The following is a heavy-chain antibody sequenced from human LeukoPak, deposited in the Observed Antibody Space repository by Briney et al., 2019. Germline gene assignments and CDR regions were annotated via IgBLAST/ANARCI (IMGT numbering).Heavy chain of an antibody. CDR3: AKDSSDGYNYGSFDY. CDR2: IWYDGSNK. CDR1: GFTFSSYG. Sequence: GRSLRLSCAASGFTFSSYGMHWVRQAPGKGLEWVAVIWYDGSNKYYADSVKGRFTISRDNSKNTLYLQMNSLRAEDTAVYYCAKDSSDGYNYGSFDYWGQGTLVTVSS. D-gene: IGHD5-24*01. V-gene: IGHV3-33*06. J-gene: IGHJ4*02.